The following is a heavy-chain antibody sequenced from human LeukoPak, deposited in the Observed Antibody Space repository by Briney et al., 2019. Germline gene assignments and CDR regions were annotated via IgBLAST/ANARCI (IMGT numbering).Heavy chain of an antibody. CDR2: INPNSGGT. CDR1: GYTHTRYY. J-gene: IGHJ1*01. V-gene: IGHV1-2*02. D-gene: IGHD6-13*01. Sequence: ASVKDSCQACGYTHTRYYMHWVRQAAGQGREWMGWINPNSGGTNYAQKFQGRVTMTRDTSISTAYRELSRLRSDDTAVYYCASPIAWYEYLQHWGQGTLLTVSS. CDR3: ASPIAWYEYLQH.